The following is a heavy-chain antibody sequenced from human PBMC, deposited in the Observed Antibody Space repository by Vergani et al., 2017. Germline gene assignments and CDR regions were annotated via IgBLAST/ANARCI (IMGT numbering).Heavy chain of an antibody. V-gene: IGHV4-61*02. CDR1: GGSISSGSYY. Sequence: QVQLQESGPGLVKPSQTLSLTCTVSGGSISSGSYYWSWIRQPAGKGLEWIGRIYSSGNTNYNPSLKSRVTMSVDTSKNQFSLKLSSVTAADTAVYYCARGGEYCSGGSCSRYMDVWGKGTTVTVSS. CDR2: IYSSGNT. J-gene: IGHJ6*03. CDR3: ARGGEYCSGGSCSRYMDV. D-gene: IGHD2-15*01.